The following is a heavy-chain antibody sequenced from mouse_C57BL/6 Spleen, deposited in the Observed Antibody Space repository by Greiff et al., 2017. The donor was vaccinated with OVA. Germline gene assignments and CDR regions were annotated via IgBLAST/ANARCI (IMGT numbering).Heavy chain of an antibody. Sequence: EVQLQQSGPELVKPGASVKISCKASGYSFTGYYMNWVKQSPEKSLEWIGEINPSTGGTTYNQKFKAKATLTVDKSSSTAYMQLKSLTSEDSAVYYCARKGYYYGSFDYWGQGTTRTVSS. V-gene: IGHV1-42*01. CDR3: ARKGYYYGSFDY. CDR2: INPSTGGT. CDR1: GYSFTGYY. D-gene: IGHD1-1*01. J-gene: IGHJ2*01.